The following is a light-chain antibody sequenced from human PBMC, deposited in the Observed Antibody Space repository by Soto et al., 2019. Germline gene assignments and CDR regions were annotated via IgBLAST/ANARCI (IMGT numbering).Light chain of an antibody. CDR2: DAS. J-gene: IGKJ1*01. Sequence: EIVLTQSPAILSVSPGERATLSCRASQSISRSLAWYQQKPGQAPRLLISDASTRATGIPARFSGSGSGTEFTLTISSLQSEDYAVYYCHQYNNWPPWTFGQGTKVDIK. V-gene: IGKV3-15*01. CDR3: HQYNNWPPWT. CDR1: QSISRS.